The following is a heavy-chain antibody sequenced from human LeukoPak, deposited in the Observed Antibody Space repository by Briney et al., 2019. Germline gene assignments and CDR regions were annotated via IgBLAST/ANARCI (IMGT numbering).Heavy chain of an antibody. CDR3: ARGNSWVYSMSNYFDY. Sequence: ASMKVSCKASGYTFSSYDINWVRQATGQGLEWMGWMNPNSGNTGYAQKFQGRVTMTRNTSISTAYLELTSLRSEDTAVYYCARGNSWVYSMSNYFDYWGQGSLVTVSS. J-gene: IGHJ4*02. CDR2: MNPNSGNT. V-gene: IGHV1-8*01. CDR1: GYTFSSYD. D-gene: IGHD2-8*01.